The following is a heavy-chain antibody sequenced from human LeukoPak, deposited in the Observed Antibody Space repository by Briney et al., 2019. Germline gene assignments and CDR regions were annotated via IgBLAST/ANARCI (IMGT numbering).Heavy chain of an antibody. Sequence: ASVKVSCKASGYTFTSYDINWVRQATGQGLEWMGWMNPNSGNTGYAQKFQGRVTMTRNTSISTAYMELSSLRSEDAAVYYCARDVRDYSSSYDYWGQGTLVTVSS. CDR3: ARDVRDYSSSYDY. V-gene: IGHV1-8*01. CDR1: GYTFTSYD. CDR2: MNPNSGNT. D-gene: IGHD6-6*01. J-gene: IGHJ4*02.